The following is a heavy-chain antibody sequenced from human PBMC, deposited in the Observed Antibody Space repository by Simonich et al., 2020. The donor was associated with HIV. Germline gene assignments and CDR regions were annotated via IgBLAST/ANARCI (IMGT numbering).Heavy chain of an antibody. CDR2: INHSGRT. CDR3: ARRHPTTVTTPYFDY. J-gene: IGHJ4*02. D-gene: IGHD4-17*01. V-gene: IGHV4-34*01. Sequence: QVQLQQWGAGLLKPSETLSLTCAVYGGSFSGYYWSWIRQPPGKGLEWIGEINHSGRTNYYPSLKSRVTISVDTSKNQFSLKLSSVTAADTAVYYCARRHPTTVTTPYFDYWGQGTLVTVSS. CDR1: GGSFSGYY.